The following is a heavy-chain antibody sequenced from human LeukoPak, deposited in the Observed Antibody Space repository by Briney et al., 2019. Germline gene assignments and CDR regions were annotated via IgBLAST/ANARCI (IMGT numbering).Heavy chain of an antibody. CDR2: INSDGSWT. D-gene: IGHD2-21*02. CDR1: GNYW. V-gene: IGHV3-74*01. J-gene: IGHJ4*02. CDR3: ARGCGADWYPSDY. Sequence: GGSLRLSCAASGNYWMHWVRQAPGKGLVWVSHINSDGSWTSYADSVKGRFTISKDNAKNTVYLQMNNLRADDTAVYYCARGCGADWYPSDYWGQGTLVTVFS.